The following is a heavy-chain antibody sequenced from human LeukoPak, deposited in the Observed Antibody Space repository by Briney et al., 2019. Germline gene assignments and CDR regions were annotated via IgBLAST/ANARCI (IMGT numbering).Heavy chain of an antibody. Sequence: ASVKVSCKASGYTFASHYMHWVRQAPGQGLEWMGIINPSGGSTTYAQTFQGRVTMTRDTSTSTVYMELSSLRSEDTAVYYCGRVNCGGDCQSWYFDLWGRGTLVTVSS. J-gene: IGHJ2*01. CDR1: GYTFASHY. CDR3: GRVNCGGDCQSWYFDL. V-gene: IGHV1-46*01. D-gene: IGHD2-21*02. CDR2: INPSGGST.